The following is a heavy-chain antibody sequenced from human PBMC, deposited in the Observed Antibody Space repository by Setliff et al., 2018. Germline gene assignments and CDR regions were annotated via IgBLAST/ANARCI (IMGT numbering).Heavy chain of an antibody. CDR2: ANNNNFNT. CDR3: ARGAVNWAAFNI. D-gene: IGHD3-16*01. J-gene: IGHJ3*02. Sequence: ASVKVSCKSSGYIFSDYGITWVRQAPGQGLEWMGWANNNNFNTNYAQKFQGRVTITADESTRTVNMEMSSLKSEDTALYYCARGAVNWAAFNIWGQGTLVTVSS. CDR1: GYIFSDYG. V-gene: IGHV1-18*01.